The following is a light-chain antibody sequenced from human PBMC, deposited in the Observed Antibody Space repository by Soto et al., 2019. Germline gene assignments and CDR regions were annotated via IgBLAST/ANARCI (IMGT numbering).Light chain of an antibody. CDR2: EGS. Sequence: QSVLTQPASVSGSPGQSITISCTGTSSDVGRYNLVSWYQQHPGRAPKLMIYEGSKRPSGVSNRLSGSKSGNTASLTISGLQAEDEADYYCCSYAGSSTYVFGTGTRSPS. CDR3: CSYAGSSTYV. J-gene: IGLJ1*01. CDR1: SSDVGRYNL. V-gene: IGLV2-23*01.